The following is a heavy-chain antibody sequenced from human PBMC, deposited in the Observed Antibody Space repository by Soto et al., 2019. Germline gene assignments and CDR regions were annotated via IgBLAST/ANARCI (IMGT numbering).Heavy chain of an antibody. Sequence: EVQLVESGGGLVQPGGSLRLSCVASGFSVSATKYMNWLRQAPDKGLEWVSVIYSGGTYYYADSVKGRFTISRHDSKNTMYLQMDSLRPEYTAVYFCAIENNLNAFEMWGQGTKVTVSS. CDR1: GFSVSATKY. V-gene: IGHV3-53*04. CDR3: AIENNLNAFEM. CDR2: IYSGGTY. D-gene: IGHD1-20*01. J-gene: IGHJ3*02.